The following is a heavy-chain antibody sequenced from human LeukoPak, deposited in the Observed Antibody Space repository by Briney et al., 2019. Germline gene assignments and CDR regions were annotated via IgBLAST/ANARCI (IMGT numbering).Heavy chain of an antibody. V-gene: IGHV4-61*02. Sequence: SQTLSLTCSVSGGSISSGSYFWSWIRQPAGKGLEWIGRVYSSGSANYNPSLESRVSISVDTSKNHFSPKLNSVTAADTAVYYCARERAERFYYGSGSSYNGCELDCWGQGTLVTVSS. J-gene: IGHJ4*02. CDR1: GGSISSGSYF. CDR2: VYSSGSA. CDR3: ARERAERFYYGSGSSYNGCELDC. D-gene: IGHD3-10*01.